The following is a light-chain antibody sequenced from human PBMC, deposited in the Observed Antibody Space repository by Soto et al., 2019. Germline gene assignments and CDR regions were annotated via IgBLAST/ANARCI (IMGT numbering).Light chain of an antibody. CDR2: DAS. J-gene: IGKJ4*01. CDR1: QDIARF. Sequence: DIPMTQSPSSLSASVGDRVILTCQASQDIARFLNWYQQKPGKAPKLLIYDASNLETGVPSRFSGSGSGTHFTFTISSLQPEDFATYFCQQYDDLPLTFGGGTKVEIK. CDR3: QQYDDLPLT. V-gene: IGKV1-33*01.